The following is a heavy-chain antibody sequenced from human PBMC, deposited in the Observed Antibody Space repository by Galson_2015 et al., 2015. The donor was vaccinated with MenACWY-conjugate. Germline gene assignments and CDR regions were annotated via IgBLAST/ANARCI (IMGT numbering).Heavy chain of an antibody. CDR1: GDSISNSY. Sequence: ETLYLTCTVSGDSISNSYWSWIRQSPGKGLEWIGYISNTGGTSYIPSPKSRVTISVDRSKNQLSLKLNSVTAADTAIYFCAKTHPYSPASGNYFGPWGQGPLVTVSS. D-gene: IGHD5-12*01. CDR3: AKTHPYSPASGNYFGP. J-gene: IGHJ5*02. V-gene: IGHV4-59*03. CDR2: ISNTGGT.